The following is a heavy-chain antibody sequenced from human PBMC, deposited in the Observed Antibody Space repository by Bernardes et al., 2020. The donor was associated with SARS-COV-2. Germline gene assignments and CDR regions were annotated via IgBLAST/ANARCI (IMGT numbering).Heavy chain of an antibody. CDR3: AKDRLEVRYCFEY. CDR2: ISGGGGIT. V-gene: IGHV3-23*01. D-gene: IGHD1-7*01. J-gene: IGHJ4*02. CDR1: GFSFSSYA. Sequence: SLRLSCVASGFSFSSYAMNWVRQAPGKGLEWVSTISGGGGITNYADSVKGRFTISRDNSKNTLYMQMNSLRAEDTAVYYCAKDRLEVRYCFEYWGQGTLVTVSS.